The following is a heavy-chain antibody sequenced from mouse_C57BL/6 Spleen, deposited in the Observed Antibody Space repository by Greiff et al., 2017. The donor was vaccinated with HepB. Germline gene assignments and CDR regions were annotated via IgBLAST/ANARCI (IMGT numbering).Heavy chain of an antibody. CDR2: IRSKSNNYAT. Sequence: EVKVVESGGGLVQPKGSLKLSCAASGFSFNTYAMNWVRQAPGKGLEWVARIRSKSNNYATYYADSVKDRFTISRDDSESMLYLQMNNLKTEDTAVYYCVPLGTTVPFAYWGQGTLVTVSA. CDR1: GFSFNTYA. CDR3: VPLGTTVPFAY. J-gene: IGHJ3*01. V-gene: IGHV10-1*01. D-gene: IGHD1-1*01.